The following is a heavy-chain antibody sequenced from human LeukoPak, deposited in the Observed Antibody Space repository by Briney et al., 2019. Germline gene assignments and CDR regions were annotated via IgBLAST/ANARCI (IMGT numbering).Heavy chain of an antibody. V-gene: IGHV3-30*02. J-gene: IGHJ6*03. Sequence: GGSLRLSCAASGFTFSSYGMHWVRQAPGKGLEWVAFIRYDGSNKYYADSVKGRFTISRDNSKNTLYLQMNSLRAEDTAVYYCAKRNHYDSSGYFGYYYYYYMDVWGKGTTVTISS. D-gene: IGHD3-22*01. CDR1: GFTFSSYG. CDR3: AKRNHYDSSGYFGYYYYYYMDV. CDR2: IRYDGSNK.